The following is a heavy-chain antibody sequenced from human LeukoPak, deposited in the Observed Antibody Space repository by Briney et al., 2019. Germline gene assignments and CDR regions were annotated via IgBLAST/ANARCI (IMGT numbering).Heavy chain of an antibody. CDR2: ISFSSATI. V-gene: IGHV3-48*01. CDR1: GFTFSSYS. J-gene: IGHJ4*02. Sequence: GGSLRLSCEASGFTFSSYSMNWVRQAPGKGLEWVSYISFSSATIHYADSVKGRFTISRDNAKNSLYLQLNSLRAEDTAVYYCARDSSGPHYWGQGTLVTVSS. CDR3: ARDSSGPHY. D-gene: IGHD6-19*01.